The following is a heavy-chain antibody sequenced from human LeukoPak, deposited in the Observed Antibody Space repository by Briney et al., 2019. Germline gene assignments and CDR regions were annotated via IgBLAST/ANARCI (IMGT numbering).Heavy chain of an antibody. D-gene: IGHD1-20*01. CDR2: ISSSGGST. CDR3: AKGAWYNWNHYFDY. J-gene: IGHJ4*02. V-gene: IGHV3-23*01. Sequence: PGGSLRLSCAASGFTFTSYVMSWVRQAPGKGLEWVSVISSSGGSTYYADSVKGRLTISRDNSKNTLYLQMNSLRAEDTAVYYCAKGAWYNWNHYFDYWGQGTLVTVSS. CDR1: GFTFTSYV.